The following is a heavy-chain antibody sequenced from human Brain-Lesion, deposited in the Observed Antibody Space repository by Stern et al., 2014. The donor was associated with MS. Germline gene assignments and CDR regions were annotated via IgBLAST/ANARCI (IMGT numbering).Heavy chain of an antibody. CDR1: GGSFNHYY. CDR2: IHYSGST. Sequence: VQLEESGPGLVKPSETLSLTCTVSGGSFNHYYWSWVRQPPGKGLEWIGYIHYSGSTNYDPALQTRVTIALDASKNQFSLELSTVTTADTAVYFCARVGRNRGYERYSLVDYYYGMDVWGQGTTVAVSS. V-gene: IGHV4-59*01. D-gene: IGHD5-18*01. J-gene: IGHJ6*02. CDR3: ARVGRNRGYERYSLVDYYYGMDV.